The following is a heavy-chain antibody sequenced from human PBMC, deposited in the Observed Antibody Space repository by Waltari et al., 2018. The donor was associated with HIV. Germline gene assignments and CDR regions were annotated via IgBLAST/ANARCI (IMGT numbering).Heavy chain of an antibody. CDR2: IYYSGTT. J-gene: IGHJ4*02. V-gene: IGHV4-39*01. D-gene: IGHD6-19*01. CDR3: ARPGKVAGPERFDY. CDR1: GGSISSSSYY. Sequence: QLQLQESGPGLVKPSETLSLTCTVSGGSISSSSYYWGWIRQPPGKGLEWIGSIYYSGTTDDNPSLKSRVTISVDTSKTQFSLKLSSVTAADTAVYYCARPGKVAGPERFDYWGQGTLVTVSS.